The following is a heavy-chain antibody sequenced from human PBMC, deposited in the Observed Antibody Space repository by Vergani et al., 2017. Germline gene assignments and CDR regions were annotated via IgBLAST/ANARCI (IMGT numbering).Heavy chain of an antibody. D-gene: IGHD2-8*01. J-gene: IGHJ4*02. CDR3: AQGSSFYCTNGVCYYYY. V-gene: IGHV3-23*01. CDR2: ISGSGGST. CDR1: GVTFRGDA. Sequence: EVQLLESGGGLVQPGGSLRLSCAASGVTFRGDAMSWVRQAPGKGLEWVSAISGSGGSTYYADSVMGLFTISRDNSTKTLYLRMNSLRAEDTAVYYCAQGSSFYCTNGVCYYYYWGQGTLVTVSS.